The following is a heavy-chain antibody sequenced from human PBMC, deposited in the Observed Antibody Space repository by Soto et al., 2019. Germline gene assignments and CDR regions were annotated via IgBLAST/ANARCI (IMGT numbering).Heavy chain of an antibody. J-gene: IGHJ4*02. D-gene: IGHD5-18*01. V-gene: IGHV3-23*01. CDR2: ISGSGGST. Sequence: EVQLLESGGGLVQPGGSLRLSCAASGFTFSSYAMSWVRQAPGKGLEWVSAISGSGGSTYYADSVKGRFTISRDNSKHTLYLQMNSLRAEDTAVYYCAKKEWIQLWLLPYYFDYWGQGTLVTVSS. CDR1: GFTFSSYA. CDR3: AKKEWIQLWLLPYYFDY.